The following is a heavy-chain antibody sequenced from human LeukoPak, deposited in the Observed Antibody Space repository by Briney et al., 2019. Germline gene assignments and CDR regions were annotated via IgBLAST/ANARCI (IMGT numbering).Heavy chain of an antibody. CDR2: MNPNSGNT. J-gene: IGHJ4*02. CDR3: ARAVSGNFDY. Sequence: ASVKVSCKASGGTFSSYAINWVRQATGQGLEWMGWMNPNSGNTGYAQKFQGRVTMTRNTSISTAYMELSSLRSEDTAVYYCARAVSGNFDYWGQGTLVTVSS. CDR1: GGTFSSYA. V-gene: IGHV1-8*02. D-gene: IGHD6-19*01.